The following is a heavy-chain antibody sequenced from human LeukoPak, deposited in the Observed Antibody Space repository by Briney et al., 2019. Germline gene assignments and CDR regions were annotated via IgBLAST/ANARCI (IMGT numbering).Heavy chain of an antibody. CDR1: GFTFSKYW. V-gene: IGHV3-7*01. CDR2: IKQDGSEQ. CDR3: ARSTAGLDY. D-gene: IGHD1-1*01. J-gene: IGHJ4*02. Sequence: GGSLRLSCAASGFTFSKYWMSLVRQAPRKGLEWVVNIKQDGSEQYYVDSMRGRFTISRDNAKNSLYLQMSSLRAEDTAVYYCARSTAGLDYWGQGTLVTVSS.